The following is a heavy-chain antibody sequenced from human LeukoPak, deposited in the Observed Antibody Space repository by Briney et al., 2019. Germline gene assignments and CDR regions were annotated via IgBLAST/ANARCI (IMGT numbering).Heavy chain of an antibody. CDR3: ARAESGITIFGVAPAPDV. V-gene: IGHV4-59*01. CDR2: IYYSGST. D-gene: IGHD3-3*01. Sequence: SETLSLTCNFSGGSLSSYHWSWIRQPPGKGLEWIGYIYYSGSTNYNPSLKSRVTISVDTSKNQFSLKLSSVTAGDTAVDDCARAESGITIFGVAPAPDVWGKGTTVTVSS. J-gene: IGHJ6*04. CDR1: GGSLSSYH.